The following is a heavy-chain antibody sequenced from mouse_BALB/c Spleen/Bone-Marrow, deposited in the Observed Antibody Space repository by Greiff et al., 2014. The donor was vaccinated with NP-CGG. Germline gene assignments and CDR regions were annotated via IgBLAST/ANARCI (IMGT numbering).Heavy chain of an antibody. V-gene: IGHV1-14*01. Sequence: VQLQQPGPGLVKPGASVKMSCKASGYTFTSYVIHWVKQKPGQGLEWIGYINPYNDATKFNERFKGKATLTSDKSSSTAYMVLSSLTSEDSAVYYCAREGVDYFDYWGQGTTLTVSS. CDR2: INPYNDAT. CDR3: AREGVDYFDY. J-gene: IGHJ2*01. CDR1: GYTFTSYV.